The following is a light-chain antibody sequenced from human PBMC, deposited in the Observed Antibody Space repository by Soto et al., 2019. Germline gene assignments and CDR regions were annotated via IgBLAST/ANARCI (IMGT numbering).Light chain of an antibody. V-gene: IGKV3-20*01. CDR1: QSVGSGY. CDR3: QQYGSSPRT. CDR2: GAS. Sequence: EIVLTQSPGTLSLSPGERATLSCRASQSVGSGYFAWYQQKPGQAPRILIYGASSRATGIPDRFSGSGSGTDFTLTIRRLESEDFAVYSCQQYGSSPRTFGQGTKVESK. J-gene: IGKJ1*01.